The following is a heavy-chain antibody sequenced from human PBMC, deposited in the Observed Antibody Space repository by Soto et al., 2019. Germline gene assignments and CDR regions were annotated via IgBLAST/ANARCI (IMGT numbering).Heavy chain of an antibody. J-gene: IGHJ4*02. CDR3: TRDGDYGYSLAY. CDR1: GASISTGKW. V-gene: IGHV4-4*02. D-gene: IGHD5-18*01. Sequence: QVQLQESGPGLVKPSETLTLTCAVSGASISTGKWWSWVRQPPGKGLEWIGEISHSVSANYNPALRSRVTIDVDKSENQFSLKLSVTAADTAMYYCTRDGDYGYSLAYWGQGTLVTVSS. CDR2: ISHSVSA.